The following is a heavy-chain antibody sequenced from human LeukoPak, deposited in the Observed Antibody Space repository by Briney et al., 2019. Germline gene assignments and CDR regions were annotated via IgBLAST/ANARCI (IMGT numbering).Heavy chain of an antibody. Sequence: ASVKVSCKASGYSFTSYALHWVRQAPGQRLEWMGWINAGNGNTEYSQRFLDRVTTTRDTSASTAYIELSSLRSEDTAVYYCAREVSGLDYWGQGTLVTVSS. J-gene: IGHJ4*02. CDR2: INAGNGNT. D-gene: IGHD6-25*01. V-gene: IGHV1-3*01. CDR1: GYSFTSYA. CDR3: AREVSGLDY.